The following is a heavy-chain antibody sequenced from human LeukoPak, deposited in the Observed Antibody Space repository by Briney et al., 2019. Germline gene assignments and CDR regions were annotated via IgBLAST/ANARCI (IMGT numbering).Heavy chain of an antibody. Sequence: GGSLRLSCAASGFTFSSYAMSWVRQAPGKGLEWVSAISGSGGSTYYADSVKGRFTISRDNSKNTLYLQMNSLRAEDTAVYYCAKVTTADRDRGRKNYYYYYGMDVWGQGTTVTVSS. CDR1: GFTFSSYA. J-gene: IGHJ6*02. V-gene: IGHV3-23*01. CDR3: AKVTTADRDRGRKNYYYYYGMDV. D-gene: IGHD2-21*02. CDR2: ISGSGGST.